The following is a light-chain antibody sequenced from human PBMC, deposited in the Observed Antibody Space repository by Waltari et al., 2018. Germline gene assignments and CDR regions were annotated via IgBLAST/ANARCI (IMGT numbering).Light chain of an antibody. CDR2: DVS. J-gene: IGKJ4*01. V-gene: IGKV3-11*01. CDR1: QNVNNY. Sequence: DIVLTQSPATLSLSPGDRATLSCRASQNVNNYLAWFQQKPGQAPRPLIYDVSPRATGSPSRFTGSGSRTDFALSISSVEPEDVAVYYCQQRSTWPLTFGGGTQVEIK. CDR3: QQRSTWPLT.